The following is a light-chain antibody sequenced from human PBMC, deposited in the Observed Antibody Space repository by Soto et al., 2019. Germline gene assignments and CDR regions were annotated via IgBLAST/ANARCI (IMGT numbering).Light chain of an antibody. CDR3: MQSLQSPRT. CDR2: MGS. J-gene: IGKJ2*01. V-gene: IGKV2-28*01. CDR1: QSLLHRNGDDY. Sequence: EIVMTQSPLSLPVTPGEPASLSCKSSQSLLHRNGDDYLDWYLQKSVQSPHLLIYMGSSRASGGPGSFSGSGSGTDFTLKISRVEAEDVGVYFCMQSLQSPRTFVQGTKLEIK.